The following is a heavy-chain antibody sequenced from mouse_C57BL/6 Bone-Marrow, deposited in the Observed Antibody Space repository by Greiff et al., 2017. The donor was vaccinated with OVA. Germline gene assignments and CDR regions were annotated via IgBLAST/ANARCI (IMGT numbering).Heavy chain of an antibody. D-gene: IGHD2-5*01. CDR2: ILPGSGST. CDR1: GYTFTGYW. J-gene: IGHJ3*01. V-gene: IGHV1-9*01. Sequence: VHLVESGAELMKPGASVKLSCKATGYTFTGYWIEWVKQRPGHGLEWIGEILPGSGSTNYNEKFKGKATFTADTSSNTAYMQLSSLTTEDSAIYYCVQGGYSNFSWFAYWGQGTLVTVSA. CDR3: VQGGYSNFSWFAY.